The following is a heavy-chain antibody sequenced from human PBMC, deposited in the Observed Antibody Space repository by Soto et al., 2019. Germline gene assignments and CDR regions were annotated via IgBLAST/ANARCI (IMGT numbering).Heavy chain of an antibody. CDR2: ISWNSGSI. J-gene: IGHJ1*01. D-gene: IGHD2-15*01. Sequence: PGGSLRLSCAASGFTFDDYAMHWVRQAPGKGLEWVSGISWNSGSIGYADSVKGRFTISRDNAKNSLYLQMNSLRAEDTALYYCAKDIKRLRRIVVVVAEHWGQGTLVTVSS. CDR1: GFTFDDYA. V-gene: IGHV3-9*01. CDR3: AKDIKRLRRIVVVVAEH.